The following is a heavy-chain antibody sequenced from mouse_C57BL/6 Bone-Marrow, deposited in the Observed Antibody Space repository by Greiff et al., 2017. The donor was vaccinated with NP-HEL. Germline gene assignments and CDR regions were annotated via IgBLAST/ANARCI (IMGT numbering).Heavy chain of an antibody. CDR1: GYTFTSYG. CDR2: IYPRSGNT. J-gene: IGHJ4*01. CDR3: ARSGDSSGYYAMDY. V-gene: IGHV1-81*01. D-gene: IGHD3-2*02. Sequence: VQLQQSGAELARPGASVKLSCKASGYTFTSYGISWVKQSTGQGLEGIGEIYPRSGNTYYNEKFKDKATLTADKSTSTAYMELRSLTSEDSAVYVCARSGDSSGYYAMDYWGQGTSVTVSS.